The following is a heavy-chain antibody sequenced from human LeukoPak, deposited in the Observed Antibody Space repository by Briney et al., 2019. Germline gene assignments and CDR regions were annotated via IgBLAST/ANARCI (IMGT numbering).Heavy chain of an antibody. CDR2: IYPGDSET. V-gene: IGHV5-51*01. CDR3: ARGGEFMEWLCSDL. Sequence: GESLKISCKGSGYSFSNQWIGWVRQMPGNGLEWMGSIYPGDSETTYSPSFQGQVILSVDKSIRTAYLQWSSLKASDTAMYYCARGGEFMEWLCSDLWGQGTLVTVSS. J-gene: IGHJ5*02. D-gene: IGHD3-3*01. CDR1: GYSFSNQW.